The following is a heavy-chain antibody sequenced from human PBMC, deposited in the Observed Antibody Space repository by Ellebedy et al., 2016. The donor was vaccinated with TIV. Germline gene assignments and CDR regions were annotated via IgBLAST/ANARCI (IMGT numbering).Heavy chain of an antibody. CDR3: ARHNTYFGCNAVDY. CDR1: GYSFTAYW. Sequence: PGGSLRLSCQGSGYSFTAYWIGWVRQMPGKGLEWMGIIYPGDSDTKYNPSFQGQVTISADKSISTSYLQWSSLKASDTAMYYCARHNTYFGCNAVDYWGQGTLVTVSS. CDR2: IYPGDSDT. J-gene: IGHJ4*02. D-gene: IGHD4-23*01. V-gene: IGHV5-51*01.